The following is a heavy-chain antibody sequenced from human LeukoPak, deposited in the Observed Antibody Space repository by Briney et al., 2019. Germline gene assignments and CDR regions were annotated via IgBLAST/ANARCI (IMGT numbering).Heavy chain of an antibody. D-gene: IGHD1-26*01. CDR1: GFTVGSNF. CDR2: IYSGGNT. V-gene: IGHV3-53*01. CDR3: VRDSPTVGGYGMDV. Sequence: GGSLRLSCAASGFTVGSNFMSWVRQAPGKGLEWVSVIYSGGNTYYADSVKGRFTISRDNSKNTLNLQMNSLSGDDTAVYYCVRDSPTVGGYGMDVWGQGTTVIVSS. J-gene: IGHJ6*02.